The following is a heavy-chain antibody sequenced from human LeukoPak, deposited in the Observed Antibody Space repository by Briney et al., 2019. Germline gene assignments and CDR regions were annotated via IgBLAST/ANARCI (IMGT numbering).Heavy chain of an antibody. V-gene: IGHV3-74*01. CDR2: INTDGSST. D-gene: IGHD7-27*01. CDR3: TRDYVGIDY. J-gene: IGHJ4*02. Sequence: PGGSLRLSCAASGFTFSSYWMHWVRQAPGKGLVWVSRINTDGSSTIYADSVKGRFTISRDNAKNTLYLQMDSLRAEDTAVYSCTRDYVGIDYWGQGTLVTVSS. CDR1: GFTFSSYW.